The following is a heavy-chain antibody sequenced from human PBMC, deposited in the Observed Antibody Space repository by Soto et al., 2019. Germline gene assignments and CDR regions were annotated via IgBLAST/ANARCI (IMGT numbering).Heavy chain of an antibody. J-gene: IGHJ5*02. D-gene: IGHD2-15*01. V-gene: IGHV2-5*02. CDR3: AHRRAYCSGGSCYSIWFDP. Sequence: QITLKESGPTLVKPTQTLTLTCTFSGFSLSTSGVGVGWIRQPPGKALEWLALIYWDDDKRYSPSLKSRLTITKDPXXSXVXLTMTNMDPVDTATYYCAHRRAYCSGGSCYSIWFDPWGQGTLVTVSS. CDR1: GFSLSTSGVG. CDR2: IYWDDDK.